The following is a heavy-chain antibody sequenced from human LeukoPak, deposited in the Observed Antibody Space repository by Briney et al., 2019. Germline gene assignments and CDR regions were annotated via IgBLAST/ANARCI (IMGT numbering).Heavy chain of an antibody. CDR3: AREGSSWPSYYYYYMDV. D-gene: IGHD6-13*01. V-gene: IGHV4-34*01. Sequence: SETLSLTCEVYGGSFSGYYWSWIRQPPGKGLEWIGEINHSGSTNYNPSLKSRVTISVDTSKNQFSLKLSSVTAADTAVYYCAREGSSWPSYYYYYMDVWGKGTTVTVS. J-gene: IGHJ6*03. CDR1: GGSFSGYY. CDR2: INHSGST.